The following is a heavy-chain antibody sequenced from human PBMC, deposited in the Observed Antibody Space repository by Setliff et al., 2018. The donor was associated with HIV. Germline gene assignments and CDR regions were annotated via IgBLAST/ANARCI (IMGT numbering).Heavy chain of an antibody. CDR2: INHSGST. V-gene: IGHV4-34*01. D-gene: IGHD3-16*01. J-gene: IGHJ4*02. CDR1: GGSFSGHY. Sequence: SETLSLTCAVYGGSFSGHYWSWIRQPPGKGLEWIGEINHSGSTHYNPSLESRVTVSVDTSKNQFSLKLSSVTAADTAVYYCARSRRVLGRGILVGKFDSWGQGTLVTVSS. CDR3: ARSRRVLGRGILVGKFDS.